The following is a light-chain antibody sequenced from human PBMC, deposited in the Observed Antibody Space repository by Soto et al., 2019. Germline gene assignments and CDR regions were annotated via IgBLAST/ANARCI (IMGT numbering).Light chain of an antibody. V-gene: IGKV3-20*01. J-gene: IGKJ4*01. CDR2: GAS. CDR3: QQYSDSPLT. CDR1: QTVRTNY. Sequence: EIVLTQSPGTLSLSPGERATLSCRASQTVRTNYLAWFQHKPGQAPRLLIYGASSRATGIPDRLSGSGSGTHFTLTINRLEPEDFAVYFCQQYSDSPLTFGGGNKVEIK.